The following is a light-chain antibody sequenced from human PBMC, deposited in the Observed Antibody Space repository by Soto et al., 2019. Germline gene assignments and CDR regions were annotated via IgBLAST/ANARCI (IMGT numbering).Light chain of an antibody. J-gene: IGKJ4*01. Sequence: DIVLTQSPGTLSLSPGERATLSCRASQNINSNYLAWYQRKPGQAPRLIIYDTSNRATGVPDRFSGSGSGTDFTLTISRLEPEDFAVYYCQQYSTSPRTFGGGTQVEIK. CDR1: QNINSNY. CDR2: DTS. CDR3: QQYSTSPRT. V-gene: IGKV3-20*01.